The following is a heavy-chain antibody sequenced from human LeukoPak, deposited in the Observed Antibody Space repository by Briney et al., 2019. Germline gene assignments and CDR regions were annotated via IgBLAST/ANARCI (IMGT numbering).Heavy chain of an antibody. CDR1: GYTFTSYG. J-gene: IGHJ3*02. CDR3: ARLEVAAAGRWDAFDI. V-gene: IGHV1-18*01. Sequence: GASVKVSCKASGYTFTSYGISWVRQAPGQGLEWMGWISAYNGNTNYAQKLQGRVTMTTDTSTSTAYMELRSLRSDDTAVYYCARLEVAAAGRWDAFDIWGQGTMVTVSS. D-gene: IGHD6-13*01. CDR2: ISAYNGNT.